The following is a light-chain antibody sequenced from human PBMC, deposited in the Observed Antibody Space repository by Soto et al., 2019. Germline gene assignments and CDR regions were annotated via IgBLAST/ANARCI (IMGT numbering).Light chain of an antibody. CDR3: QQYDSYSLT. V-gene: IGKV1-5*01. Sequence: DVQMTQSPSTLSASVGDRVTITCRARQSINNLLAWYQQKPGKAPQFLIYDVSTLESWVPSRFSGSGSGTEFTLTISSLQPDDFATYYCQQYDSYSLTVGGGTRVEIK. CDR2: DVS. J-gene: IGKJ4*01. CDR1: QSINNL.